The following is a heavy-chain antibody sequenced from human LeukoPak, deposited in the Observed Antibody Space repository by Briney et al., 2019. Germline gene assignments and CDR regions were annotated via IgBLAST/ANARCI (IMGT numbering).Heavy chain of an antibody. CDR3: ARGGLGYYYGSGSYKH. CDR1: GYTFTSYG. CDR2: ISAYNGNT. Sequence: GASVKVSCKASGYTFTSYGISWVRQAPGQGLEWMGWISAYNGNTNYAQKLQGRVTMTTDTSTSTAYMELRSLRSDDTAVYYCARGGLGYYYGSGSYKHWGQGTPVTVSS. V-gene: IGHV1-18*01. J-gene: IGHJ1*01. D-gene: IGHD3-10*01.